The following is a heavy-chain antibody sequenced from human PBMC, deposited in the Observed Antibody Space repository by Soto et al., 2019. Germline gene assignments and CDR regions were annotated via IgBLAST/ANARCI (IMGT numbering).Heavy chain of an antibody. CDR3: AKDWFWL. J-gene: IGHJ4*02. D-gene: IGHD3-10*01. Sequence: HPGGSLRLSCAASGFTFSSYGMHWVRQAPGKGLEWVAVISYDGSNKYYADSVKGRFTISRDNSKNTLYLQMNSLRAEDTAVYYCAKDWFWLWGQGTLVTVSS. V-gene: IGHV3-30*18. CDR1: GFTFSSYG. CDR2: ISYDGSNK.